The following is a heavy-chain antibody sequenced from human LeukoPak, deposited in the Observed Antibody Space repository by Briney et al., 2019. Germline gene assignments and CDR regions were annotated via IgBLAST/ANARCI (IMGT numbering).Heavy chain of an antibody. J-gene: IGHJ4*02. Sequence: GGSLRLSCAASGLTFNTYTMHWVRQAPGRGLEWLAVISFDGSTKYYADFVRGRFAISRDNSKNTLFLQMNNLRAEDTALYYCATLVTAVTTTQFDYWGQGALVTVSS. CDR3: ATLVTAVTTTQFDY. CDR1: GLTFNTYT. V-gene: IGHV3-30*09. CDR2: ISFDGSTK. D-gene: IGHD4-11*01.